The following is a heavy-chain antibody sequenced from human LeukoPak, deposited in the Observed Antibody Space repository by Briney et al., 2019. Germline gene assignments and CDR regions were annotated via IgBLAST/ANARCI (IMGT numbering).Heavy chain of an antibody. CDR1: GYTFTGYY. D-gene: IGHD2-21*01. V-gene: IGHV1-2*02. CDR3: ARLGDDTPTTWWWAERSWGHIDY. CDR2: INPNSGGT. Sequence: ASVKVSCKASGYTFTGYYMHWVRQAPGQGLEWMGWINPNSGGTNSAQKFQGRVTMTRDTSISTAYMELSRLRSDDTAVYYCARLGDDTPTTWWWAERSWGHIDYWGQGTLVTVSS. J-gene: IGHJ4*02.